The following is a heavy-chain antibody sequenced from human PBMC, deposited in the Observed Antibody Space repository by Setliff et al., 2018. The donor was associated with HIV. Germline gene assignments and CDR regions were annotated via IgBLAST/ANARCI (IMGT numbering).Heavy chain of an antibody. D-gene: IGHD6-13*01. Sequence: PGESLKISCKAVDYTFTTYWSGWVRQMPGEGLEWMGIIYPEDSNIKYNPSFQNQVTISADKSISTAYLQVHNLKASDTATYCCARRDGRSMNAFEIWGPGTMVTVSS. CDR3: ARRDGRSMNAFEI. CDR1: DYTFTTYW. CDR2: IYPEDSNI. J-gene: IGHJ3*02. V-gene: IGHV5-51*01.